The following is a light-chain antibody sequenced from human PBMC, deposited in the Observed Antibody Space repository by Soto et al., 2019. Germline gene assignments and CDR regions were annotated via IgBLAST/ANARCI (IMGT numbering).Light chain of an antibody. CDR3: QQYSNWPFT. CDR2: GAS. J-gene: IGKJ2*01. CDR1: QSISSN. Sequence: EIVMTQSPATLSVSPGERATLSCRASQSISSNLAWYQQKPGQAPRLLIHGASSRATGIPARVSGSGSGTEFSLTISSLQSEDCAVYYCQQYSNWPFTFGQGTNLEIK. V-gene: IGKV3-15*01.